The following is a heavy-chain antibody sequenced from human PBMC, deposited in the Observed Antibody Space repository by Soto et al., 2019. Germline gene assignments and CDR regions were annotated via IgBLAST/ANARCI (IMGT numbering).Heavy chain of an antibody. CDR3: AKERGQQLAWVFDY. Sequence: PGGSLRLSCAASGFTFRCYGLHWARQAQGKGLEWGAVISYDGSNKYYADSAKGRFTITRDDSKNTLYLQMNSLRADEEAVYYCAKERGQQLAWVFDYWGQGTLVTVSS. J-gene: IGHJ4*02. CDR2: ISYDGSNK. D-gene: IGHD6-13*01. CDR1: GFTFRCYG. V-gene: IGHV3-30*18.